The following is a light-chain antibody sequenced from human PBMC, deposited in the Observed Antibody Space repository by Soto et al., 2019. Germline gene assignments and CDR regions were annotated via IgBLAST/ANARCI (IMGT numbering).Light chain of an antibody. CDR3: AASDDILNGVV. CDR1: SSNIGNNA. CDR2: YDD. J-gene: IGLJ2*01. Sequence: QSVLTQAPSVSEAPRQRVSISCSGSSSNIGNNAVNWYQQLPGKAPKLLIYYDDLLPSGVSDRFSGSKSGTSASLAISGLHSEDEADYYCAASDDILNGVVFGGGTQLTVL. V-gene: IGLV1-36*01.